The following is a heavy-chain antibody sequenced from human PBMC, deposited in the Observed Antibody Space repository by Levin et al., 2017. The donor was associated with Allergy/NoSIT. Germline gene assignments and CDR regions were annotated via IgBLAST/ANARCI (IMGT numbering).Heavy chain of an antibody. CDR3: AKDGAVAGSGSHFDY. D-gene: IGHD6-19*01. CDR2: ISYDGSNK. CDR1: GFTFSSYG. J-gene: IGHJ4*02. V-gene: IGHV3-30*18. Sequence: GESLKISCAASGFTFSSYGMHWVRQAPGKGLEWVAVISYDGSNKYYADSVKGRLTISRDNSKNTLYLQMNSLRAEDTAVYYCAKDGAVAGSGSHFDYWGQGTLVTVSS.